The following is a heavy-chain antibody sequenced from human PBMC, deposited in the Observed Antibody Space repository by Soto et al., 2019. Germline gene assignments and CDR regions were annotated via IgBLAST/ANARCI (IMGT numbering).Heavy chain of an antibody. Sequence: QVQLVQSGAEVKKPGSSVKVSCKASGYTFSSYAISWVRQAPGQGLEWMGGIIPIFGTANYEQKFQGRVTITADESTSTAYMELRSLRAEDTAVYYCARDLGLQLTMIKLGAFDIWGQGTMVTVSS. V-gene: IGHV1-69*01. CDR1: GYTFSSYA. CDR2: IIPIFGTA. CDR3: ARDLGLQLTMIKLGAFDI. J-gene: IGHJ3*02. D-gene: IGHD3-22*01.